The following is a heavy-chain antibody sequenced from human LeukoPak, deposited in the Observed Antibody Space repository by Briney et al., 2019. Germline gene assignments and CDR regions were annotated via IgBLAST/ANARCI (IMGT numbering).Heavy chain of an antibody. D-gene: IGHD3-10*01. J-gene: IGHJ5*02. CDR3: VINMAS. V-gene: IGHV1-69*13. CDR1: GGTFSSYA. Sequence: SVKVSCKASGGTFSSYAISWVRQAPGQGLEWMGGIIPIFGTANYAQNFQGRVTISADESTSTAYMELSSLRSEDSAIYYCVINMASWGQGTLVTVSS. CDR2: IIPIFGTA.